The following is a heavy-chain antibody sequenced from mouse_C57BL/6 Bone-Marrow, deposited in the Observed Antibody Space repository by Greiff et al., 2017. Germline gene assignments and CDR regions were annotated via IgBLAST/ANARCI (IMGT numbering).Heavy chain of an antibody. V-gene: IGHV1-63*01. CDR2: IYPGGGYT. D-gene: IGHD2-3*01. CDR1: GYTFTNYW. CDR3: ARRDGLSMDY. Sequence: QVQLQQSGAELVRPGTSVKMSCKASGYTFTNYWIGWAKQRPGHGLEWIGDIYPGGGYTNYNEKFKGKATLTADKSSSTAYMQFSSLTSEDSAIYYCARRDGLSMDYWGQGTSVTVSS. J-gene: IGHJ4*01.